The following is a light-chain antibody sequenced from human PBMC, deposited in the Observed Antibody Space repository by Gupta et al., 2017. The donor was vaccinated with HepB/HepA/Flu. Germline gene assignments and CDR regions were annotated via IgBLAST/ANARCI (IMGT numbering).Light chain of an antibody. V-gene: IGLV3-19*01. Sequence: SSELTQASAVSVALGQTVRITCPGDSLRSYYASWYQQKPGQAPVLVIYGKNNRPSGIPDRFSGSSSGNTASLTITGAQAEDEADYYCNSRDSSGNHVVFGGGTKLTVL. J-gene: IGLJ2*01. CDR3: NSRDSSGNHVV. CDR1: SLRSYY. CDR2: GKN.